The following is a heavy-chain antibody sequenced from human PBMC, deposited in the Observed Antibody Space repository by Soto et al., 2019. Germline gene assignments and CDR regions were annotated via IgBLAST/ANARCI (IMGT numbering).Heavy chain of an antibody. Sequence: PGGSMRLACAASGVTFSSYGMHWVRQAPGKGLEWVAVISYDGSNKYYADSVKGRFTISRDNSKNTLYLQMNSLRAEDTAVYYCAKDQGRLLWFGELLYGFDYWGQGTLVTVSS. CDR3: AKDQGRLLWFGELLYGFDY. CDR1: GVTFSSYG. CDR2: ISYDGSNK. J-gene: IGHJ4*02. V-gene: IGHV3-30*18. D-gene: IGHD3-10*01.